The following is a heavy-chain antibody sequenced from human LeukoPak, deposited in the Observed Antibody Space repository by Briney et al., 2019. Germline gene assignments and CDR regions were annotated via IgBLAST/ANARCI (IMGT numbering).Heavy chain of an antibody. D-gene: IGHD3-22*01. CDR2: IYHTGST. Sequence: SETLSLTCTVSGDSISSGYYWAWIRQPPGKGLEWIGSIYHTGSTYYNPSLKSRITISIDTSKNQFSLKLSSVTAADTAVYYCARSGYYYDSSGYWQDAEYFQHWGQGTLVTVSS. CDR3: ARSGYYYDSSGYWQDAEYFQH. V-gene: IGHV4-38-2*02. J-gene: IGHJ1*01. CDR1: GDSISSGYY.